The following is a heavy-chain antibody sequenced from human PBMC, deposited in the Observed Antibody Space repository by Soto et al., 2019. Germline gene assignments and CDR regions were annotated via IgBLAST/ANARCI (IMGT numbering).Heavy chain of an antibody. CDR2: ISGSGGST. J-gene: IGHJ4*02. CDR1: GFTFSSYA. V-gene: IGHV3-23*01. D-gene: IGHD6-13*01. Sequence: EVQLLESGGGLVQPGGSLRLSCAASGFTFSSYAMSWVRQAPGKGLEWVSAISGSGGSTYYADSVKGRFTISRDNSKNTLYLQMTSLSAEDTAVYYCAKEVAYSSSWDTIDYWGQGTLVTVSS. CDR3: AKEVAYSSSWDTIDY.